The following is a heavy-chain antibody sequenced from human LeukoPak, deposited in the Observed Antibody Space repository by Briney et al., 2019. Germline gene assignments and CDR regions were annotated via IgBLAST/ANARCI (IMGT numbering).Heavy chain of an antibody. J-gene: IGHJ4*02. Sequence: SETLSLTCTISGGSISSGGYYWSWIRQHPGKGLEWIGYIYYSGSTYYNPSLKSRVTISVDTSKNQFSLKLSSVTAADTAVYYCARWRDGLRLGDLSADPTFDYWGQGTLVTVSS. D-gene: IGHD3-16*01. CDR1: GGSISSGGYY. CDR2: IYYSGST. V-gene: IGHV4-31*03. CDR3: ARWRDGLRLGDLSADPTFDY.